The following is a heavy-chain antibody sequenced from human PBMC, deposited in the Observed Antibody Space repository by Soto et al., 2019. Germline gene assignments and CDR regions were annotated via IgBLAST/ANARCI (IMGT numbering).Heavy chain of an antibody. CDR2: IYHNGTT. V-gene: IGHV4-4*02. J-gene: IGHJ4*02. CDR3: ARGPQY. Sequence: SETLSLTCAVSGGSIISSHWWTWVRQSPGKGLEWVGEIYHNGTTNYNPSFKSRLTISVDTSRNQFSLNLNPVTAIDTVTYFCARGPQYWGPGKLVTVS. CDR1: GGSIISSHW.